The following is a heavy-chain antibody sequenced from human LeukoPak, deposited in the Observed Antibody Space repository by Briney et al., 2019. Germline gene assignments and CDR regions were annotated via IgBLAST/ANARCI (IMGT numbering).Heavy chain of an antibody. CDR3: ARRLAVAPIDSDY. V-gene: IGHV3-48*03. Sequence: PGGSLRLSCAASGFTFSSYEMNWVRQAPGKGLEWVSYISSSGSTIYYADSVKGRFTISRDNAKNSLYLQMNSLRAEDTAVYYCARRLAVAPIDSDYWGQGTLVTVSS. D-gene: IGHD6-19*01. J-gene: IGHJ4*02. CDR1: GFTFSSYE. CDR2: ISSSGSTI.